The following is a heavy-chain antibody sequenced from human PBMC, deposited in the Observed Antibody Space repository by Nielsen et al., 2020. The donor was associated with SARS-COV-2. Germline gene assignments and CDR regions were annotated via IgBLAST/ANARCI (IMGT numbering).Heavy chain of an antibody. Sequence: SETLSPTCPVYGGSFSGYYWSWIRQLPGKGLEWIGEINHSGSTNYNPSLKSRVTISVDTSKNQFSLKLSSVTAADTAVYYCARGEDGDYVRSDFDYWGQGTLVTVSS. CDR1: GGSFSGYY. V-gene: IGHV4-34*01. D-gene: IGHD4-17*01. CDR3: ARGEDGDYVRSDFDY. J-gene: IGHJ4*02. CDR2: INHSGST.